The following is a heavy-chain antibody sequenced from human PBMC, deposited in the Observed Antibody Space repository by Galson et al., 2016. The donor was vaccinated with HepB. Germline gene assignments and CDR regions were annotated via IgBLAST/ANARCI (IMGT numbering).Heavy chain of an antibody. CDR3: ARVMDSYSYMDV. CDR1: GYSFTSYG. V-gene: IGHV1-69*06. CDR2: ITPLFDTP. D-gene: IGHD3-10*01. Sequence: SVKVSCKASGYSFTSYGISWVRQAPGQGLQWMGGITPLFDTPTYSQKFQGRVTITADKSTTTAYMELSSLKSEDTAVYYCARVMDSYSYMDVWGKGTTVTVSS. J-gene: IGHJ6*03.